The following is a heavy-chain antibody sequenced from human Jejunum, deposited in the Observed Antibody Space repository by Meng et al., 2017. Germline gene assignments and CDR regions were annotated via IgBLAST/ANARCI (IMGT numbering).Heavy chain of an antibody. CDR1: GFIFGDYA. V-gene: IGHV3-49*03. J-gene: IGHJ4*02. D-gene: IGHD3-10*01. CDR2: IRAKAFGGTT. CDR3: ARERGTITRVRGDVDY. Sequence: GESLKISCTTSGFIFGDYATAWFRRAPGKGLEWVGFIRAKAFGGTTEYAASAKGRFFISRDDSKSTTYLEMNSLKTDDTAVYYCARERGTITRVRGDVDYWGQGTLVTVSS.